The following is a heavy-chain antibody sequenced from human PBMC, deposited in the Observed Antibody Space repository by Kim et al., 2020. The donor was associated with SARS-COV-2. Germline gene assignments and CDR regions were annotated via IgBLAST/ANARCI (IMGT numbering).Heavy chain of an antibody. Sequence: GRFTISRDNAKNSLYLQMNSLRDEDTAVYYCARERRDRLGRFLVYYGMDVWGQGTTVTVSS. J-gene: IGHJ6*02. V-gene: IGHV3-48*02. D-gene: IGHD3-3*01. CDR3: ARERRDRLGRFLVYYGMDV.